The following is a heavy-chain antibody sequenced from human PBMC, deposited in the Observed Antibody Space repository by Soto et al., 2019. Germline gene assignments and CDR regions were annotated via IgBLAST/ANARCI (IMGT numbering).Heavy chain of an antibody. CDR1: GFTFSSYA. CDR2: ISGSGGST. Sequence: GGSLSLSCAASGFTFSSYAMSWVRQAPGKGLEWVSAISGSGGSTYYADSVKGRFTISRDNSKNTLYLQMNSLRAEDTAVHYCAKEDKAMVYFDYWGQGTLVTVSS. V-gene: IGHV3-23*01. D-gene: IGHD5-18*01. J-gene: IGHJ4*02. CDR3: AKEDKAMVYFDY.